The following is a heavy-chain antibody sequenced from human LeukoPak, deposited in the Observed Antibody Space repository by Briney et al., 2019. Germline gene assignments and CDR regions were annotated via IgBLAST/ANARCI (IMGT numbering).Heavy chain of an antibody. CDR2: IYYSGST. CDR1: GGSISSGGYS. Sequence: SETLSLTCAVSGGSISSGGYSWSWIRQPPGKGLEWIGYIYYSGSTYYNPSLKSRVTISVDTSKNQFSLKLSSVTAADTAVYYCARVTKWEPTPYYYYYYMDVWGKGTTVTISS. J-gene: IGHJ6*03. D-gene: IGHD1-26*01. V-gene: IGHV4-30-4*07. CDR3: ARVTKWEPTPYYYYYYMDV.